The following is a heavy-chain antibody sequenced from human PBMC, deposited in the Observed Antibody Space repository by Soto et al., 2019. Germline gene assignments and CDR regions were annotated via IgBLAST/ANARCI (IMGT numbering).Heavy chain of an antibody. D-gene: IGHD3-16*01. V-gene: IGHV3-30-3*01. CDR3: ARAYDGDYFDY. CDR1: GFTFSSYA. Sequence: QVQLVESGGGVVQPGRSLRLSCAASGFTFSSYAMHWVRQAPGKGLEWVAVISYDGSNKYYADSVKGRFTISRDNSKNTRYLKMNSLRAEDTAVYYCARAYDGDYFDYWGQGTLVTVSS. J-gene: IGHJ4*02. CDR2: ISYDGSNK.